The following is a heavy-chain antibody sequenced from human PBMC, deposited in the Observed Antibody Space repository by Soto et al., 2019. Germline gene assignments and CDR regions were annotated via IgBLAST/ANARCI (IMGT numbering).Heavy chain of an antibody. CDR2: ISYDGSNK. D-gene: IGHD6-19*01. CDR1: GFTFSSYA. J-gene: IGHJ6*02. CDR3: VRDGIAVADPAENCYYRMDL. Sequence: GGSLRLSCAASGFTFSSYAMHWVRQAPGKGLEWVAVISYDGSNKYYADSVKGRFTISRDNSKNTLYLQMNSRRAEDTAVYYCVRDGIAVADPAENCYYRMDLWCQGSTVTVSS. V-gene: IGHV3-30-3*01.